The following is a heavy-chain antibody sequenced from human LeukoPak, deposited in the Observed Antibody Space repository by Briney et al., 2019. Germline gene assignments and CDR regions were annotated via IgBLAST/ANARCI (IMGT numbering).Heavy chain of an antibody. CDR2: IYYSGST. Sequence: SETLSLTCTVSGGSISSSSYYWGWIRQPPGKGLEWIGSIYYSGSTYYNPSLKSRVTISVDTSKNQFSLKLSSVTAADTAVYYCARDSNEGSYYNVPFFDYWGQGTLVTVSS. J-gene: IGHJ4*02. V-gene: IGHV4-39*07. CDR1: GGSISSSSYY. D-gene: IGHD3-10*01. CDR3: ARDSNEGSYYNVPFFDY.